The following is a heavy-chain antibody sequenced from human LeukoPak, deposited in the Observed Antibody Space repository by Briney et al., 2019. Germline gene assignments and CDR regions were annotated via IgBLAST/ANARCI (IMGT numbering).Heavy chain of an antibody. CDR1: GFTFSSYA. CDR3: ANNGGVAVAGSFDY. J-gene: IGHJ4*02. Sequence: PAGSLRLSCAASGFTFSSYAMSWVRQAPGKGLEWVSTISGSGGSTYYADSVKGRFTISRDNSKNTLYLQMNSLRAEDTAVYYCANNGGVAVAGSFDYWGQGTLVTVSS. D-gene: IGHD6-19*01. V-gene: IGHV3-23*01. CDR2: ISGSGGST.